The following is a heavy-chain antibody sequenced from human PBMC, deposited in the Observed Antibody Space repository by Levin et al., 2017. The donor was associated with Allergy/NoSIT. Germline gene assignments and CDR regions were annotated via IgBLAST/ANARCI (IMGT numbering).Heavy chain of an antibody. D-gene: IGHD3-9*01. CDR2: IYYSGST. Sequence: PSETLSLTCTVSGGSISSYYWSWIRQPPGKGLEWIGYIYYSGSTNYNPSPKSRVTISVDTSKNQFSLKLSSVTAADTAVYYCARGGDILTGYYNYYYDGMDVWGQGTTVTVSS. CDR3: ARGGDILTGYYNYYYDGMDV. J-gene: IGHJ6*02. CDR1: GGSISSYY. V-gene: IGHV4-59*01.